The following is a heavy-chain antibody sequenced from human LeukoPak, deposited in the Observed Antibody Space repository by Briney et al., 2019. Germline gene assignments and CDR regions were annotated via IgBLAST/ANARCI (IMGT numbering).Heavy chain of an antibody. D-gene: IGHD3-10*01. V-gene: IGHV4-4*07. CDR1: GGSISSYY. CDR2: IYTSGTT. CDR3: ARVYYSRFDP. Sequence: SETLSLTCSVSGGSISSYYWSWIRQPAGKGLEWIGHIYTSGTTNYNPSIKSRVTMSVDMSKNQFSLRLTSVTAADTAVYYCARVYYSRFDPWGPGTLVTVSS. J-gene: IGHJ5*02.